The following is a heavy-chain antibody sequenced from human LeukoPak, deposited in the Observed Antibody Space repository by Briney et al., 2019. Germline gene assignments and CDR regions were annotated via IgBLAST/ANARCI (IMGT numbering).Heavy chain of an antibody. V-gene: IGHV3-23*01. D-gene: IGHD5-12*01. CDR3: ARDAGNSGYGCDL. J-gene: IGHJ5*02. CDR2: VSGSGDST. CDR1: GFTFSSYA. Sequence: PGGSLRLSCAASGFTFSSYAMIWVRQAPGKGLEWVSTVSGSGDSTYYADSVKGRFTISRDNARNSLYLQMNNLRGEDTAIYYCARDAGNSGYGCDLWGQGTLVTVSS.